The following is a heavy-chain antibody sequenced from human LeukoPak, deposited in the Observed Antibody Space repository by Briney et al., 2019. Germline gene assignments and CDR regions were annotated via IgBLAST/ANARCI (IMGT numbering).Heavy chain of an antibody. D-gene: IGHD6-13*01. J-gene: IGHJ4*02. Sequence: GGSLRLSCATSGLTFSNYPMTWVRQAPWKGLEWVSAISTNGDKTDYADSVKGRFTISRDNSKNTLYLQMNSLRAEDTAVYYCAKDRGYWGQGTLVTVSS. CDR3: AKDRGY. CDR2: ISTNGDKT. CDR1: GLTFSNYP. V-gene: IGHV3-23*01.